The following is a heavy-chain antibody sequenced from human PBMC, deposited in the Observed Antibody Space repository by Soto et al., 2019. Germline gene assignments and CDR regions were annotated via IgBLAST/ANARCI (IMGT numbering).Heavy chain of an antibody. CDR2: ISYSGSS. V-gene: IGHV4-31*03. CDR1: GGSNIRDGYY. CDR3: ERATPAGSADF. D-gene: IGHD2-2*01. Sequence: SETLSLTCTVSGGSNIRDGYYWSWIRQHPGKGLEWIAYISYSGSSYSNPSLKSRVTISADTSKNQFSLRLTSVTAADTAVYFCERATPAGSADFWGQGTLVTVSS. J-gene: IGHJ4*02.